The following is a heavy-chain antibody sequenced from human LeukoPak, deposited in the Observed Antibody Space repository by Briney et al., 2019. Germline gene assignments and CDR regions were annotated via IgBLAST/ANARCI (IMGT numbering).Heavy chain of an antibody. CDR2: ISSSSSYI. CDR1: GFTFSSYS. J-gene: IGHJ4*02. Sequence: GGSLRLSCAASGFTFSSYSMNWVRQAPGKGLEWVSSISSSSSYIYYADSVKGRFTISRDNAKISLYLQMNSLRAEDTAVYYCARVGTMVRGVPTFDYWGQGTLVTVSS. D-gene: IGHD3-10*01. CDR3: ARVGTMVRGVPTFDY. V-gene: IGHV3-21*01.